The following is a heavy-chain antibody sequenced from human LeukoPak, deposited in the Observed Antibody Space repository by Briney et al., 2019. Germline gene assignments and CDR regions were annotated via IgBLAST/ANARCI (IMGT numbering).Heavy chain of an antibody. CDR1: GYTFTSYG. CDR3: ARGEAGYGMDV. CDR2: INPNSGGT. Sequence: ASVKVSCKASGYTFTSYGISWVRQAPGQGLEWMGWINPNSGGTNYAQKFQGRVTMTRDTSISTAYMELSRLRSDDTAVYYCARGEAGYGMDVWGQGTTVTVSS. J-gene: IGHJ6*02. V-gene: IGHV1-2*02. D-gene: IGHD6-13*01.